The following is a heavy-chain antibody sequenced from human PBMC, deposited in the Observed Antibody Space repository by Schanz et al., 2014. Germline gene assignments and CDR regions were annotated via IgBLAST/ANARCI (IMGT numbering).Heavy chain of an antibody. V-gene: IGHV4-39*01. J-gene: IGHJ4*02. CDR3: ARHGPLAGIPLDY. CDR1: GGSINSNSYY. Sequence: QLQLQESGPGLVKPSETLSLICSVSGGSINSNSYYWGWIRQPPGKGLEWIGNVFYTGTTYTNPSLGIRLPLSVDPSNNHSSLKLTSVTAADTAVYFCARHGPLAGIPLDYWGRGTLVTVSS. CDR2: VFYTGTT. D-gene: IGHD6-19*01.